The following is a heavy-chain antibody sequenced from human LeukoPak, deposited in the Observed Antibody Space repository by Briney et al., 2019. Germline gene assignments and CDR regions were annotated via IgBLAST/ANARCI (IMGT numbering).Heavy chain of an antibody. Sequence: GGSLRLSCVASGFTFSNYAMSWVRQAPGKGLEWVSAITDSGTNTYYADSLKGRFTISRDNSKNTVFLQMNSLRHEDTAIYYCVIWGDYDVLTGYYVPDYWGQGTLVTVSS. CDR3: VIWGDYDVLTGYYVPDY. J-gene: IGHJ4*02. D-gene: IGHD3-9*01. CDR2: ITDSGTNT. CDR1: GFTFSNYA. V-gene: IGHV3-23*01.